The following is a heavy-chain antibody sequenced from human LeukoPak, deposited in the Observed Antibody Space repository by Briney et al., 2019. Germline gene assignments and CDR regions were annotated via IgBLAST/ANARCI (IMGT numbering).Heavy chain of an antibody. CDR1: GGSFSSGSYY. CDR2: INHSGST. V-gene: IGHV4-61*01. D-gene: IGHD5-12*01. CDR3: ARDPGSGYEEHFDY. Sequence: SPSETLSLTCTVSGGSFSSGSYYWSWIRQPPGKGLEWIGEINHSGSTNYNPSLKSRVTISVDTSKNQFSLKLSSVTAADTAVYYCARDPGSGYEEHFDYWGQGTLVTVSS. J-gene: IGHJ4*02.